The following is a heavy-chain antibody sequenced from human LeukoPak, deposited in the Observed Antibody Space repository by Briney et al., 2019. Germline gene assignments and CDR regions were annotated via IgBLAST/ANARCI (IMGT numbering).Heavy chain of an antibody. CDR2: MNPNSANT. J-gene: IGHJ2*01. CDR1: GYTFSNYE. Sequence: GASVKVSCKASGYTFSNYEINWVRQATGQGLEWMGWMNPNSANTGYAQKFQGRVTMTRDTSISTAYMELSSLRSGDTAVYYCARDRDSSSWYSRGWYFDLRGRGTLVTVSS. V-gene: IGHV1-8*01. CDR3: ARDRDSSSWYSRGWYFDL. D-gene: IGHD6-13*01.